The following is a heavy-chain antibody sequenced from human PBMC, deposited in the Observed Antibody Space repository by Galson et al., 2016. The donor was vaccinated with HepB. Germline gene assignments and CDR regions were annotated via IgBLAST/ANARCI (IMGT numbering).Heavy chain of an antibody. V-gene: IGHV1-46*01. J-gene: IGHJ4*02. CDR1: GYTFSGYY. CDR2: INPRGGST. D-gene: IGHD3-22*01. Sequence: SVKVSCKASGYTFSGYYMHWLRQAPGQGLEWMGIINPRGGSTSYAQNFQGRVTMTRDTTTNTVYMELSSLSSEDTAVYYCARDETGGYFSNYFDYWGQGTLVTVSS. CDR3: ARDETGGYFSNYFDY.